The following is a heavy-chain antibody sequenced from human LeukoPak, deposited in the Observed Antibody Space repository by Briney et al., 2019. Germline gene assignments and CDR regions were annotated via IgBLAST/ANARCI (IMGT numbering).Heavy chain of an antibody. Sequence: GSLRLSCAASGFTFSSYAMSWVRQPPGKGLEWIGSIHYTGSTYCNPSLKSRVTISVDTSKRQFSLKLSSVSAADTAVYFCARGYDGSGYYYRNWYFDLWGRGTLVTVSS. D-gene: IGHD3-22*01. CDR3: ARGYDGSGYYYRNWYFDL. CDR2: IHYTGST. CDR1: GFTFSSYA. J-gene: IGHJ2*01. V-gene: IGHV4-39*07.